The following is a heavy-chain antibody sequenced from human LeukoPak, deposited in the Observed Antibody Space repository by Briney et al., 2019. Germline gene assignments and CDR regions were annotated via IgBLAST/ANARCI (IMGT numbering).Heavy chain of an antibody. CDR2: INPNSGGT. V-gene: IGHV1-2*02. CDR1: GYTFTGYY. J-gene: IGHJ4*02. Sequence: ASVKVSCKASGYTFTGYYMHWVRQAPGQGLEWMGWINPNSGGTNYAQKFQGRVTMTRDTSISTAYMELSRLRSDDTAVYYCARARYYDSSGYFDYCGQGTLVTVSS. CDR3: ARARYYDSSGYFDY. D-gene: IGHD3-22*01.